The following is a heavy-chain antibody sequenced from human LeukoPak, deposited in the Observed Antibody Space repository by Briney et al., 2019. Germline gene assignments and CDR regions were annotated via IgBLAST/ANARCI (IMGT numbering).Heavy chain of an antibody. Sequence: PSETLSLTCTVSGGSISSGGYYWSWIRQHPGKGLEWIGFIYYSGSTYYNPSLKSRVTISVDTSKNQFSLKLSSVTAADTAVYYCARDRAITMDDSSGYLIWGQGTLVTVSS. CDR3: ARDRAITMDDSSGYLI. CDR2: IYYSGST. V-gene: IGHV4-31*03. CDR1: GGSISSGGYY. D-gene: IGHD3-22*01. J-gene: IGHJ4*02.